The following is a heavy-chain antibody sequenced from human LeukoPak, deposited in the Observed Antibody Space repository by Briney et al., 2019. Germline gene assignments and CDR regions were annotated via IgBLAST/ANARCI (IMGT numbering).Heavy chain of an antibody. CDR3: AIMVYAIDYYYYYYMDV. CDR1: EGTFSSYA. Sequence: SVKVSCKASEGTFSSYAISWVRQAPGQGLEWMGGIIPIFGTANYAQKFQGRVTITTDESTSTAYMELSSLRSEDTAVYYCAIMVYAIDYYYYYYMDVWGKGTTVTVSS. D-gene: IGHD2-8*01. CDR2: IIPIFGTA. J-gene: IGHJ6*03. V-gene: IGHV1-69*05.